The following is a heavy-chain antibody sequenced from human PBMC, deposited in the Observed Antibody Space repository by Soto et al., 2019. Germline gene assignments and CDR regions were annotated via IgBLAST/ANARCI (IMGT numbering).Heavy chain of an antibody. CDR3: ARGSLYGSGSYYVGTGTTYFDY. CDR1: GGSISSYD. D-gene: IGHD3-10*01. Sequence: SETLSLTCTVSGGSISSYDWSWIRQPPGKGMEWIGYIYYSGSTYYNPSLKSRVTISVDTSKNQFSLKLSSVTAADTAVYYCARGSLYGSGSYYVGTGTTYFDYWGQGTLVTVSS. J-gene: IGHJ4*02. V-gene: IGHV4-59*12. CDR2: IYYSGST.